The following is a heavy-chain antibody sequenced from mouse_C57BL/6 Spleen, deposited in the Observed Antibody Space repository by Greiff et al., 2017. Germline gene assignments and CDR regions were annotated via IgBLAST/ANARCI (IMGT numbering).Heavy chain of an antibody. CDR2: IDHNSGGT. Sequence: QVQLKQPGAELVKPGASVKLSCKASGYTFTSYWMHWVKRRRGRGLEWIGRIDHNSGGTKYNEKFKNKSTLTVDKPTGTAYRQLSSLTSDVSAVYYCARSGITTVIENIFDYWGQGTTLTVSS. D-gene: IGHD1-1*01. V-gene: IGHV1-72*01. J-gene: IGHJ2*01. CDR1: GYTFTSYW. CDR3: ARSGITTVIENIFDY.